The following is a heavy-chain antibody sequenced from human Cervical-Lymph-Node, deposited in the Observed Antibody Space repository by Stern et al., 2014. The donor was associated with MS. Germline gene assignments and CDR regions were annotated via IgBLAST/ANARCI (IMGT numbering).Heavy chain of an antibody. CDR1: GGTFSSYA. V-gene: IGHV1-69*01. D-gene: IGHD4-17*01. J-gene: IGHJ4*02. CDR3: ARGLSPNYGDYLVD. CDR2: IIPIFGTA. Sequence: VQLVESGAEVKKPGSSVKVSCKASGGTFSSYAISWVRQAPGQGLEWMGGIIPIFGTANDAQKFQGRVTIPADESTSTAYMELSSLRSEDTAVYYCARGLSPNYGDYLVDWGQGTLVTVSS.